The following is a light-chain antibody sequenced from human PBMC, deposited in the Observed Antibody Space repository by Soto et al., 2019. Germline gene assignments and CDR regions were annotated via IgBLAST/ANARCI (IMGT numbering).Light chain of an antibody. J-gene: IGKJ5*01. V-gene: IGKV3-11*01. Sequence: EIVMTQSPATLSVSPGQRAPLSCRASQSISTYLAWYQVKPGQAPRLLIYDASSRATGVPARFSGSGSGTDFSLTISSLEPEDVAVYYCQQRSQWPPMTFGQGTRLAI. CDR3: QQRSQWPPMT. CDR2: DAS. CDR1: QSISTY.